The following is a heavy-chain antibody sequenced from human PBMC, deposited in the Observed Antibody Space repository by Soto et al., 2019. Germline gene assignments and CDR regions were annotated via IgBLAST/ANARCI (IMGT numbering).Heavy chain of an antibody. D-gene: IGHD7-27*01. CDR3: ARGPSGDKVDY. J-gene: IGHJ4*02. CDR1: GGSINTVNSY. CDR2: IYNGGTT. V-gene: IGHV4-30-4*08. Sequence: TLSVTCTVSGGSINTVNSYCSLLRQSPDKGLEWIGHIYNGGTTYNNPSITSRVTISVDTSNNQFSLKLSSVSAADTAVYYCARGPSGDKVDYWGQGTLVTVS.